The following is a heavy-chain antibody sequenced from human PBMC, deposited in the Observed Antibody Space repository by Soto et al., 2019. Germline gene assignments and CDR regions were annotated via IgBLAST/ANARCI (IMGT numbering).Heavy chain of an antibody. J-gene: IGHJ3*02. Sequence: ASVKVSCKASGYTFTSYGISWVRQAPGQGLEWMGWISAYNGNTNYAQKLQGRVTMTTDTSTSTAYMELRSLRSDDTAVYYCARSQSLFYDYGDYHHAFDIWGQGTMVTVSS. CDR2: ISAYNGNT. V-gene: IGHV1-18*01. CDR1: GYTFTSYG. CDR3: ARSQSLFYDYGDYHHAFDI. D-gene: IGHD4-17*01.